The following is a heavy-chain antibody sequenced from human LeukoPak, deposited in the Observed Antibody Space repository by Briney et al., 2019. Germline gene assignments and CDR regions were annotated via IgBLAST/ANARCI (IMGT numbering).Heavy chain of an antibody. CDR3: AKPDRYCSGGSCADFDY. CDR2: ISYDGSNK. J-gene: IGHJ4*02. V-gene: IGHV3-30*18. CDR1: GFTFSSYG. D-gene: IGHD2-15*01. Sequence: GGSLTLSCAASGFTFSSYGMHWVRQAPGKGLEWVAVISYDGSNKYYADSVKGRFTISRDNSKNTLYLKMNSLRAEDTAVYYCAKPDRYCSGGSCADFDYWGQGTRVIVSS.